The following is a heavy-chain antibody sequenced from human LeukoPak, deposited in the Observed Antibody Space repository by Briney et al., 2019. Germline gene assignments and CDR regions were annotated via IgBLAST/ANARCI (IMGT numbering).Heavy chain of an antibody. CDR1: GFTFNNYW. J-gene: IGHJ4*02. V-gene: IGHV3-7*01. Sequence: PGGSLRLSCAASGFTFNNYWMSWVRQAPGKGLEWVASIKEDGSEKYYVDSVKGRFTISRDNAKNSPYLQMNSLSAEDTAAYYCARWTSGWGQGTLVTVSS. CDR3: ARWTSG. CDR2: IKEDGSEK. D-gene: IGHD3/OR15-3a*01.